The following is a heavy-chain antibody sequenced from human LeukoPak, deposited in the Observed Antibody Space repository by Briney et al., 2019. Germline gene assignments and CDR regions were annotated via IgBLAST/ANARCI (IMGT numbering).Heavy chain of an antibody. D-gene: IGHD6-19*01. Sequence: GGSLRHSCAASGFTFSNYGMRWVRPAPGRGLEWVSTISGRGGNTYYADSVKGGFTISRDTSKNSLYLQMNRLRGEDAAVYYCARGFLPGIAVAGTGDYWGQGTLVTVSS. J-gene: IGHJ4*02. CDR2: ISGRGGNT. CDR3: ARGFLPGIAVAGTGDY. CDR1: GFTFSNYG. V-gene: IGHV3-23*01.